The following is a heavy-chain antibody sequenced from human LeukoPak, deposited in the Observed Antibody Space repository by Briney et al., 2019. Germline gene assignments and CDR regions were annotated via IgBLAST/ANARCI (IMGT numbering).Heavy chain of an antibody. D-gene: IGHD3-16*01. CDR2: IYNDGRT. J-gene: IGHJ4*02. CDR1: GFTVSSNY. Sequence: HPGGSLRLSCAASGFTVSSNYMNWVRQAPGKGLEWVSIIYNDGRTFYADSVKDRFTMSRDNSKNTIYLQMNSLRAEDTAVYYCARDSFHTYWGQGTLVTVSS. CDR3: ARDSFHTY. V-gene: IGHV3-66*01.